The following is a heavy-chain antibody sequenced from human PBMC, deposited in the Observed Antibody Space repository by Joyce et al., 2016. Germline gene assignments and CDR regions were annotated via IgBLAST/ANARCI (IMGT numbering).Heavy chain of an antibody. J-gene: IGHJ4*02. CDR1: GGSFSSGSYS. D-gene: IGHD6-13*01. Sequence: QLQLQESGSRLVRPSQTLSLTCTVSGGSFSSGSYSWRWIRQHPGKGLECVGYIYHYGGADYNPSLEGRVTMSVDKSNNQFSLNLNSVTAADTAVYYCARGGGSSWPFDYWGQGTLVTVSS. CDR2: IYHYGGA. CDR3: ARGGGSSWPFDY. V-gene: IGHV4-30-2*01.